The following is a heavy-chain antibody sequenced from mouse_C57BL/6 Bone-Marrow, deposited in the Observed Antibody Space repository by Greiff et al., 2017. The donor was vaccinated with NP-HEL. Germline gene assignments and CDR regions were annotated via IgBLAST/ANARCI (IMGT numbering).Heavy chain of an antibody. D-gene: IGHD2-3*01. Sequence: EVQLQQSGPVLVKPGASVKMSCKASGYTFTDYYMNWVKQSHGKSLEWIGVINPYNGGTSYNQKFKGKATLTVDKSSSTAYMALNSLTSEDSACYYCARPMVTFDYWGQGTTLTVSS. CDR2: INPYNGGT. CDR3: ARPMVTFDY. CDR1: GYTFTDYY. V-gene: IGHV1-19*01. J-gene: IGHJ2*01.